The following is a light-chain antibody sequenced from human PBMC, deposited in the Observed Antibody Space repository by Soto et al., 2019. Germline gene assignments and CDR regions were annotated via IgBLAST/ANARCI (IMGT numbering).Light chain of an antibody. Sequence: EIVLPQSPATLSLSPGELATLSCRTSQSVSSYLAWYQQKPGQAPRLLIYDASNRATGIPARFSGSGSGTDFTLTISSLAPEDFAVYYWQQCSNWPNTVGGGTNVEIK. CDR1: QSVSSY. V-gene: IGKV3-11*01. J-gene: IGKJ4*01. CDR3: QQCSNWPNT. CDR2: DAS.